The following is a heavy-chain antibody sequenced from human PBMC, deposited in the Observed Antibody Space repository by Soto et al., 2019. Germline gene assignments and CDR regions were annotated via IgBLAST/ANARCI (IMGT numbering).Heavy chain of an antibody. D-gene: IGHD6-13*01. J-gene: IGHJ2*01. CDR3: ARADYSSSWVTRRSYWYFDL. Sequence: GESLKISCAASGFTFSSYAMHWVRQAPGKGLEWVAVISYDGSNKYYADSVKGRFTISRDNSKNTLYLQMNSLRAEDTAVYYCARADYSSSWVTRRSYWYFDLWGRGTLVTVSS. CDR1: GFTFSSYA. V-gene: IGHV3-30-3*01. CDR2: ISYDGSNK.